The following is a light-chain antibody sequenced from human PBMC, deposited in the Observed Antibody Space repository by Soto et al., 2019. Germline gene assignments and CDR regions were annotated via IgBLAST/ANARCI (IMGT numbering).Light chain of an antibody. CDR3: QPCNNWPLT. Sequence: EVVMTQSPATLYVSPGEGVTLSCRASQGIGATLAWYHHKPGQPPRLLIYDTSTRGTGVPARFRGSRSGPEFTLTISSLQSEDFALYYSQPCNNWPLTFGGGAQVESK. V-gene: IGKV3-15*01. J-gene: IGKJ4*01. CDR2: DTS. CDR1: QGIGAT.